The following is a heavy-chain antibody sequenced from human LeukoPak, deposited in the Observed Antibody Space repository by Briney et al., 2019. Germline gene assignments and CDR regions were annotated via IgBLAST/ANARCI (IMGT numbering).Heavy chain of an antibody. Sequence: GRSRRLSWAAAGFTFSSYGMHWVSHAPGKGLGWVAVIWYDGSNKYYGDSVKGRFTISRDNSKNTLYLQVDSLRTKDTAVYYCASFRVGDYAPLDFGMDVWGPGTTVTVSS. J-gene: IGHJ6*02. D-gene: IGHD4-17*01. CDR1: GFTFSSYG. CDR2: IWYDGSNK. V-gene: IGHV3-33*01. CDR3: ASFRVGDYAPLDFGMDV.